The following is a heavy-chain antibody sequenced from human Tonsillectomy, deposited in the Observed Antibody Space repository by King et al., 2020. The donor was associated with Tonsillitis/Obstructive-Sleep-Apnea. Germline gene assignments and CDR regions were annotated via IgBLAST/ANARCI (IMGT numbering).Heavy chain of an antibody. CDR1: GYKFTSYW. CDR3: ARRPPHDYREYQGAFDI. V-gene: IGHV5-51*01. Sequence: QLVQSGAEVKKPGESLKISCKASGYKFTSYWIGWVRQMPGKGLEWMGIISPGDSDTRYSPSFQVQVTISADKSISTAYLQWNSLRASDTAMYHCARRPPHDYREYQGAFDIWGEGTIVSVSP. J-gene: IGHJ3*02. CDR2: ISPGDSDT. D-gene: IGHD4-17*01.